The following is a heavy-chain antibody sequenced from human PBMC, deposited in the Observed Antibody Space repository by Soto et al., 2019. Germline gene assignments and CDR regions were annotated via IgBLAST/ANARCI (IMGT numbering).Heavy chain of an antibody. V-gene: IGHV3-7*01. Sequence: GGSLRLSCAASGFTFSSYWMSWVRQAPGKGLEWVANIKQDGSEKYYVDSVKGRFTISRDNAKNSLYLQMNSLRAEDTAVYYCARDQGHYDILTGYAWFDPWGQGTLVTVSS. CDR3: ARDQGHYDILTGYAWFDP. CDR1: GFTFSSYW. CDR2: IKQDGSEK. D-gene: IGHD3-9*01. J-gene: IGHJ5*02.